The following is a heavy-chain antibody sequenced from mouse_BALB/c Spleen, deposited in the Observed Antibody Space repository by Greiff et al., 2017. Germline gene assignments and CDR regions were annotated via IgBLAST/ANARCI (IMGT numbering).Heavy chain of an antibody. D-gene: IGHD2-1*01. V-gene: IGHV5-6*02. CDR2: ISSGGSYT. J-gene: IGHJ3*01. CDR1: GFTFSSYG. CDR3: ARYGNYAWFAY. Sequence: DVMLVESGGDLVKPGGSLKLSCAASGFTFSSYGMSWVRQTPDKRLEWVATISSGGSYTYYPDSVKGRFTISRDNAKNTLYLQMSSLKSEDTAMYYCARYGNYAWFAYWGQGTLVTVSA.